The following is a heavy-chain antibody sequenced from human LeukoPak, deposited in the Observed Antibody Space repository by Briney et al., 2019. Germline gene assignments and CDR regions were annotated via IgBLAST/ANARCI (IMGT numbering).Heavy chain of an antibody. V-gene: IGHV4-59*01. CDR2: IYYSGST. CDR1: GGSISSYY. CDR3: ARDRGDDNWYFDL. D-gene: IGHD2-21*02. Sequence: PSETLSLTCTVSGGSISSYYWSWIRQPPGKGLEWIGHIYYSGSTNYNPSLKSRVTISVDTSKNQFSLKLSSVTAADTAVYYCARDRGDDNWYFDLWGRGTLVTVSS. J-gene: IGHJ2*01.